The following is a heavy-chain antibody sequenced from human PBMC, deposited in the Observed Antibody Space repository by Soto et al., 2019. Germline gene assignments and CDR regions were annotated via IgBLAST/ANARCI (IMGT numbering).Heavy chain of an antibody. CDR1: GGSISSYY. D-gene: IGHD6-13*01. Sequence: SETLSLTCTVSGGSISSYYWSWIRQPPGKGLEWIGYIYYSGSTNYNPSLKSRVTISVDTSKNQFSLKLSSVTAADTAVYYCARWGIAAGNSNNYGMDVWGQGTTVTVSS. CDR2: IYYSGST. J-gene: IGHJ6*02. V-gene: IGHV4-59*01. CDR3: ARWGIAAGNSNNYGMDV.